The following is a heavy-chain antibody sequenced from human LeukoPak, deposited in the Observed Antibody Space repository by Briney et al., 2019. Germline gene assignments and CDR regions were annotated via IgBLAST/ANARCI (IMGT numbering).Heavy chain of an antibody. J-gene: IGHJ4*02. V-gene: IGHV4-39*07. CDR1: GGSISSSSYY. Sequence: SETLSLTCTVSGGSISSSSYYWGWVRQPPGKGLEWIGTIYYSGSTYYNPSLQSRVTISVDTSKNQFSLKLRSVTAEDTAVYYCAGDPRGPAGYDSPARDTFDYWGQGTLVTVSS. D-gene: IGHD3-22*01. CDR2: IYYSGST. CDR3: AGDPRGPAGYDSPARDTFDY.